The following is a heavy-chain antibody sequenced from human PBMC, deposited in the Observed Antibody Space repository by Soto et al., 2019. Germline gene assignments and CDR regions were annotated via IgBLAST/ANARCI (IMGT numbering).Heavy chain of an antibody. V-gene: IGHV3-30*18. CDR1: GFTFSSYG. D-gene: IGHD6-19*01. CDR3: AKSLQWLVPVNWFDP. J-gene: IGHJ5*02. Sequence: GGPLRLSCSASGFTFSSYGMHWVRKAPGKGLEWVAVISYDGSNKYYADSVKGRFTISRDNSKNTLYLQMNSLRAEDTAVYYCAKSLQWLVPVNWFDPWGQGTLVTVSS. CDR2: ISYDGSNK.